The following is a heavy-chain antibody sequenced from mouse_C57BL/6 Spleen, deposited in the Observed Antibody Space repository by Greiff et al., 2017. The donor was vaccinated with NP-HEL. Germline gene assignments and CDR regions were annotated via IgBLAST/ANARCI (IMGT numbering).Heavy chain of an antibody. D-gene: IGHD2-4*01. V-gene: IGHV1-54*01. Sequence: QVQLKQSGAELVRPGTSVKVSCKASGYAFTNYLIEWVKQRPGQGLGWIGVINPGSGGTNYNEKFKGKATLTADKSSSTAYMQLSSLTSEDSAVYFCARRGDYLYYAMDYWGQGTSVTVSS. CDR3: ARRGDYLYYAMDY. J-gene: IGHJ4*01. CDR2: INPGSGGT. CDR1: GYAFTNYL.